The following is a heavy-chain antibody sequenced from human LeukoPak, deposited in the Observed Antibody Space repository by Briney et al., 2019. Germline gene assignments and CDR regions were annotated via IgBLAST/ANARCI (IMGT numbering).Heavy chain of an antibody. CDR1: GGSISSYY. CDR3: ARDLPEAAILDP. CDR2: IYTSGST. D-gene: IGHD6-25*01. Sequence: SETLSLTCTVSGGSISSYYWSWIRQPAGKGLEWIGRIYTSGSTNYDPSLKSRVTMSVDTSKNQFSLKLSSVTAADTAVYYCARDLPEAAILDPWGQGTLVTVSS. V-gene: IGHV4-4*07. J-gene: IGHJ5*02.